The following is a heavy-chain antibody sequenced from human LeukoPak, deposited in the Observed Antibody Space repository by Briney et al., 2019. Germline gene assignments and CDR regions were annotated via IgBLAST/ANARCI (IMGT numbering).Heavy chain of an antibody. CDR2: ISGSGTI. CDR1: GGSIHSY. CDR3: ARGRRYYDSSGYSYYFDY. J-gene: IGHJ4*02. V-gene: IGHV4-4*07. Sequence: SETLSLTCTVSGGSIHSYWSWIRQPAGKGLEWIGRISGSGTITYNPALQSRLTISIDTSKNQFSLKLMSVTAADTAVYYCARGRRYYDSSGYSYYFDYWGQGTLVTVSS. D-gene: IGHD3-22*01.